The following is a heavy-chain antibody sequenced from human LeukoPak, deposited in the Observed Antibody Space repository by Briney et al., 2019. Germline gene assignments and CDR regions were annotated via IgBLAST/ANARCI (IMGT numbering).Heavy chain of an antibody. D-gene: IGHD1-1*01. Sequence: ASVKVSCKASGYTFSDYMHWVRQAPGQGLEWMGIINPSGGSTSYAQKFQGRVTMTRDMSTSTAYMELSSLRSEDTAVYYCARRGVFQGGYSNYYYYYYMDVWGKGTTVTVSS. V-gene: IGHV1-46*01. CDR3: ARRGVFQGGYSNYYYYYYMDV. CDR1: GYTFSDY. J-gene: IGHJ6*03. CDR2: INPSGGST.